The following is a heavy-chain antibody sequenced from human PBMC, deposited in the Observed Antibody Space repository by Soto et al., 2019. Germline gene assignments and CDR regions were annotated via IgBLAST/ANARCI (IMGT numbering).Heavy chain of an antibody. CDR3: ARGIETGQRDP. CDR2: INPDNGNT. Sequence: QVQLVQSGAEVKKPGASVKISCKASGYTFTRYTMNWVRQAPGQRLEWMGWINPDNGNTKSSQKFQDRVTITRDTSASTAYMDLGSLRSEDTAGYYCARGIETGQRDPWGQGTLVTASS. J-gene: IGHJ5*02. D-gene: IGHD2-15*01. CDR1: GYTFTRYT. V-gene: IGHV1-3*01.